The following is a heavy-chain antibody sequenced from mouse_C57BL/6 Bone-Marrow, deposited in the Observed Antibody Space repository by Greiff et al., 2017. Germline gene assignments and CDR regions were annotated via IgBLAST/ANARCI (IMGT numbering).Heavy chain of an antibody. J-gene: IGHJ3*01. V-gene: IGHV1-63*01. CDR2: IYPGGGYT. CDR3: ARSGAWAGLAY. D-gene: IGHD3-2*02. CDR1: GYTFTNYW. Sequence: VQLQHSGAELVRPGPSVKMSCKASGYTFTNYWIGWAKQRPGHGLEWIGAIYPGGGYTNYNEKFKGKATLTADKSASTAYMQFSSLTSDDSAIYYCARSGAWAGLAYGGQGTLVTVSA.